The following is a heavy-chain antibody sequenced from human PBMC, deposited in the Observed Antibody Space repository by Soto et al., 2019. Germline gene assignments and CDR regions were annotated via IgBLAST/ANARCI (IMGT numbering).Heavy chain of an antibody. J-gene: IGHJ4*02. CDR2: ISGSGGNT. Sequence: EVQLLESGGGLVQPGGSLRLSCAASGFTFSSYDMSWVRQAPGKGLEWDSVISGSGGNTYYADSVKGRFTISRDNSKNTLYLQMNSLRAEDTGVYYCAKSCGTCPFDYWGQGTLVTVSS. CDR1: GFTFSSYD. D-gene: IGHD2-15*01. CDR3: AKSCGTCPFDY. V-gene: IGHV3-23*01.